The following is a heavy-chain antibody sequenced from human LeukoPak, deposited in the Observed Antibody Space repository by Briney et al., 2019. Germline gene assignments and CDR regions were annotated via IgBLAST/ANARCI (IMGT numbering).Heavy chain of an antibody. CDR2: ISANNGNT. CDR3: AREGDSSSWYSPDYGMDV. J-gene: IGHJ6*02. CDR1: GYTFTSYC. D-gene: IGHD6-13*01. V-gene: IGHV1-18*01. Sequence: ASVKVSCKASGYTFTSYCISWVRQAPGQGLEWMGWISANNGNTNYAQKLQGRVTMTTDTSTSTAYMEPRSLRSDDTAVYYCAREGDSSSWYSPDYGMDVCGQGTTVTVSS.